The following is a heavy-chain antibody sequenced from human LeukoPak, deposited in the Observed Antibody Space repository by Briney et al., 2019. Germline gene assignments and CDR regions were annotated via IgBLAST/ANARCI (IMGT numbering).Heavy chain of an antibody. J-gene: IGHJ4*02. V-gene: IGHV3-48*04. D-gene: IGHD6-19*01. CDR3: ARDGSGWTVDY. CDR2: ISSSSSTI. CDR1: GFTFSSYS. Sequence: GGSLRLSCAASGFTFSSYSMNWVRQAPGKGLEWVSYISSSSSTIYYADSVKGRFTISRDNAKNSLYLQMNSLRAEDTAVYYCARDGSGWTVDYWGQGTLVTVSS.